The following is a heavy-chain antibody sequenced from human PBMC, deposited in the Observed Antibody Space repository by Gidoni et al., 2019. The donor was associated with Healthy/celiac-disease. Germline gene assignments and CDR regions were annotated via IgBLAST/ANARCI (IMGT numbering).Heavy chain of an antibody. CDR2: IKQDGSEK. CDR3: AREGGYGGNPFDY. CDR1: GFTFSSYW. Sequence: EVQLVESGGGLVQPGGSLRLSCAASGFTFSSYWMSWVRQAPGKGLEWVANIKQDGSEKYYVDSVKGRFTISRDNAKNSLYLQMNSLRAEDTAVYYCAREGGYGGNPFDYWGQGTLVTVSS. V-gene: IGHV3-7*01. D-gene: IGHD4-17*01. J-gene: IGHJ4*02.